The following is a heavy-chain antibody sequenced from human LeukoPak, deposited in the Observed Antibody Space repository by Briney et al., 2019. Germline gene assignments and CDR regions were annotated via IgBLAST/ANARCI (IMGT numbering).Heavy chain of an antibody. V-gene: IGHV3-21*04. CDR3: ARLVATIIHYFDY. J-gene: IGHJ4*02. CDR1: GFTFSSYS. D-gene: IGHD5-12*01. Sequence: GGSLRLSCAASGFTFSSYSMNWVRQAPGKGLEWVSSISSSSSYIYYADSVKGRLTISRDNAKNSLYLQMNSLRAEDTAVYYCARLVATIIHYFDYWGQGTLVTVSS. CDR2: ISSSSSYI.